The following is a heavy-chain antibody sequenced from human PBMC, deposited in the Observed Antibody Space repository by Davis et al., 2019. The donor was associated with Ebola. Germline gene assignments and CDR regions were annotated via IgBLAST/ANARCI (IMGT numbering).Heavy chain of an antibody. CDR3: ARDHGGGRMDV. Sequence: GSLRLSCTISGGSISNYYWTWIRQPPGKGLEWIGNIYYTGGTHYSPSLKSRVTLFVDTSKDEFSLKMTSVTAADTAVYYCARDHGGGRMDVWGQGTTVTVSS. CDR1: GGSISNYY. V-gene: IGHV4-59*01. J-gene: IGHJ6*02. CDR2: IYYTGGT. D-gene: IGHD3-16*01.